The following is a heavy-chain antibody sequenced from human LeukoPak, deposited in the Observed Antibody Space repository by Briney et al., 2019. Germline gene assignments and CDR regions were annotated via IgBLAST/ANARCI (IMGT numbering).Heavy chain of an antibody. CDR1: GFTFSNYW. D-gene: IGHD6-19*01. CDR2: IKEDGSEK. Sequence: GGSLRLSCAASGFTFSNYWMTWVRQAPGKGLEWVANIKEDGSEKYYVDSVKGRFTISRDNSKNTLYLQMNSLRAEDTAVYYCAKVGVAGGYYWFDPWGQGTLVTVSS. CDR3: AKVGVAGGYYWFDP. V-gene: IGHV3-7*05. J-gene: IGHJ5*02.